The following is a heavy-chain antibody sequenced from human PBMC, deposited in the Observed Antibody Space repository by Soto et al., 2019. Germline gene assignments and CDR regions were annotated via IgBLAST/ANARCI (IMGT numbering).Heavy chain of an antibody. CDR2: IKSKIDGGTT. J-gene: IGHJ4*01. D-gene: IGHD3-9*01. CDR3: TTDSLFTGQLVRMDN. Sequence: PVGFLRLSCAASGFTFSDAWINWVRQAPGKGLEWVGRIKSKIDGGTTDFAAPVKGRFAISRDDSRDMVYMEMYSLKTDDTAVYYCTTDSLFTGQLVRMDNWGHGTLVTVSS. V-gene: IGHV3-15*07. CDR1: GFTFSDAW.